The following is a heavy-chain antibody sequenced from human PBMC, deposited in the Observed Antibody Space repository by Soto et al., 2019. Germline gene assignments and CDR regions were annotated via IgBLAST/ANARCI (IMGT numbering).Heavy chain of an antibody. CDR1: GGTFSSYA. Sequence: QVQLVQSGAEVKKPGSSVKVSYKASGGTFSSYAISWVRQAPGQGLEWMGGIIPIFGTANYAQKFQGRVTITADESTSTACMELSSLRSEDTAVYYCAFRYCSGGSCYPGVWFDPWGQGTLVTVSS. V-gene: IGHV1-69*12. J-gene: IGHJ5*02. CDR2: IIPIFGTA. D-gene: IGHD2-15*01. CDR3: AFRYCSGGSCYPGVWFDP.